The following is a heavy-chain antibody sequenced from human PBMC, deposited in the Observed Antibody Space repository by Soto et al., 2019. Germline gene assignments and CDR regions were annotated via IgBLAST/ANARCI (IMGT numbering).Heavy chain of an antibody. CDR3: ARGAAAGTWH. CDR2: MIYNGNAV. Sequence: PGGSLRLSCTASGFSLSPYTMKWVRQAPGKGLEWVSYMIYNGNAVYYADSVRGRFTISRDNSKNTLYLQMNSLRAEDTAVYYCARGAAAGTWHWGQGTLVTVSS. D-gene: IGHD6-13*01. V-gene: IGHV3-48*01. CDR1: GFSLSPYT. J-gene: IGHJ1*01.